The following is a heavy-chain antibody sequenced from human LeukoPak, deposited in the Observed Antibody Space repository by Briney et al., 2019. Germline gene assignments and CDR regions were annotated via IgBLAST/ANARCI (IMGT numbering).Heavy chain of an antibody. CDR1: GGSFSGYY. Sequence: PSETLSLTCAVYGGSFSGYYWNWIRQSPGKGLEWIGYVYDSGSISFNPSLKSRVTISIDTSKNQFSLKMTSVTAADTAVYYCARGWSASSYFGYWGQGTLVTVSS. CDR3: ARGWSASSYFGY. V-gene: IGHV4-59*01. CDR2: VYDSGSI. D-gene: IGHD6-6*01. J-gene: IGHJ4*02.